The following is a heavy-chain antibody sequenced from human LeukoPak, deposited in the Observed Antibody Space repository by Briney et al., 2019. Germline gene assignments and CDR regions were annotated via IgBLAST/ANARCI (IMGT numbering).Heavy chain of an antibody. V-gene: IGHV1-69*05. CDR1: GGTFSSDA. Sequence: ASVKVSCKASGGTFSSDAISWVRQAPGQGLEWMGGIIPIFGTANYAQKFQGRVTITTDESTSTAYMELSSLRSEDTAVYYCARDQGYYYDSSGYYNWGQGTLVTVSS. CDR2: IIPIFGTA. CDR3: ARDQGYYYDSSGYYN. J-gene: IGHJ4*02. D-gene: IGHD3-22*01.